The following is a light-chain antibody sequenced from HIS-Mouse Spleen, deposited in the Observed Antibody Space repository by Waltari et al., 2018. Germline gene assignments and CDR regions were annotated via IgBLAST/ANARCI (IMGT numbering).Light chain of an antibody. J-gene: IGLJ2*01. Sequence: QSALTQPPSASGSPGQSVTISCTGTSSDVGGYNYVSWYQQHPGKAPKLMIYEVSQRPSGVPDPLSGSKSGNTASLTVSGLQAEEEADYYCSSYAGSNNLVFGGGTKLTVL. V-gene: IGLV2-8*01. CDR2: EVS. CDR1: SSDVGGYNY. CDR3: SSYAGSNNLV.